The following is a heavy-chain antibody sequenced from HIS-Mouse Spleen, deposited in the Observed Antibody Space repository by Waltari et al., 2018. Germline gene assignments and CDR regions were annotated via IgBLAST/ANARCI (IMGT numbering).Heavy chain of an antibody. D-gene: IGHD3-16*02. V-gene: IGHV4-34*01. CDR1: GGSFSGYY. CDR3: ARGRSVNVWGSYRFFCYFDY. CDR2: INHSGST. J-gene: IGHJ4*02. Sequence: QVQLQQWGAGLLKPSETLSLTCAVYGGSFSGYYWSWIRHPPGKGLEWIGEINHSGSTNYNPSLKSRVTISVDTSKNQFSLKLSSVTAADTAVYYCARGRSVNVWGSYRFFCYFDYWGQGTLVTVSS.